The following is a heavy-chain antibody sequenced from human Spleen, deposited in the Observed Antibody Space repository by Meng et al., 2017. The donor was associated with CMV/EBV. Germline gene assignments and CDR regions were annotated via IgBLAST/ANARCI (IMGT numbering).Heavy chain of an antibody. Sequence: QVQLQESGPGLVKPSETLSLTCTVSGGSISSYYWSWIRQPAGKGLEWIGRIYTSGSTNYNPSLKSRVTMSVDTSKNQFSLKLSSVTAADTAVYYCARQREPAPATPFDYWGQGTLVTVSS. V-gene: IGHV4-4*07. J-gene: IGHJ4*02. D-gene: IGHD6-13*01. CDR3: ARQREPAPATPFDY. CDR1: GGSISSYY. CDR2: IYTSGST.